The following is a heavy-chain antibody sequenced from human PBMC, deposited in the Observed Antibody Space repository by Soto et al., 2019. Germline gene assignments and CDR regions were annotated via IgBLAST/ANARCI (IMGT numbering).Heavy chain of an antibody. CDR2: IDPSDSYT. CDR1: GYSFTSYW. J-gene: IGHJ6*02. Sequence: GESLKISCKGSGYSFTSYWISWVRQMPGKGLEWMGGIDPSDSYTNYSPSFQGHVTISADKSISTAYLQWSSLKASDTAMYYCARQAYGDYVGYYYGMDVWGQGTTVTVSS. V-gene: IGHV5-10-1*01. CDR3: ARQAYGDYVGYYYGMDV. D-gene: IGHD4-17*01.